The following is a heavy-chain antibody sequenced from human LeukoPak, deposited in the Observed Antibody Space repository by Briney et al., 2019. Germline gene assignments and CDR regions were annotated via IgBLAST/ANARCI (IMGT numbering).Heavy chain of an antibody. D-gene: IGHD3-9*01. CDR2: IHYSGST. J-gene: IGHJ6*02. V-gene: IGHV4-61*08. CDR1: GGSVSSGGNY. Sequence: PSETLSLTCIVSGGSVSSGGNYWTWIRQAPGKGLEWIGYIHYSGSTNYNPSLKSRVTISVDTSKNQFSLKLSSVTAADTAVYYCTGDLLTARYGIDVWGQGTTVTVSS. CDR3: TGDLLTARYGIDV.